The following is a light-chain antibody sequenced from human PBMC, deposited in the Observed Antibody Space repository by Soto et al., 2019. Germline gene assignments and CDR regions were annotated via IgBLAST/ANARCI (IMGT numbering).Light chain of an antibody. CDR1: RSDVGGYNY. J-gene: IGLJ1*01. CDR2: DVS. CDR3: CSYAGSYTYV. Sequence: QSALAQARSVSGCPGQSVTISCTGTRSDVGGYNYVSWYQQHPGKAPKLMIYDVSKRPSGVPDRFSGSKSGNPASLTISGLQAEDEADYYCCSYAGSYTYVFGTGTKVTVL. V-gene: IGLV2-11*01.